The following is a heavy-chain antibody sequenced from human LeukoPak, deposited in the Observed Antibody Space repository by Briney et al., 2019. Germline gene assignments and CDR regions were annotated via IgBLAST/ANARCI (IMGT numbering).Heavy chain of an antibody. D-gene: IGHD5-24*01. V-gene: IGHV4-4*01. CDR2: VYHSGST. Sequence: PSGTLSLTCAVSGVSVRSYNYWSWVRQPPGKSLEWLGEVYHSGSTIYNPSLESRITISMDTSKNQFSLRLTSVTAADTAVYCCVRVAVEKASIKGLDVWGRGTMVTVSS. CDR3: VRVAVEKASIKGLDV. J-gene: IGHJ3*01. CDR1: GVSVRSYNY.